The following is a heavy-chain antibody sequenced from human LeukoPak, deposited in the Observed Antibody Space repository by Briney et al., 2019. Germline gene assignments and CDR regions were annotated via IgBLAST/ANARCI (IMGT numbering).Heavy chain of an antibody. CDR3: ARVATTVLYYFDY. CDR2: IGASGGST. J-gene: IGHJ4*02. D-gene: IGHD3-10*01. V-gene: IGHV3-23*01. Sequence: GGSLRLSCAASGSTFSSHTMNWVRQAPGKGLEWVSGIGASGGSTYYADSVKGRFTISRDNSKNTLYLQMNSLRAEDTAVYYCARVATTVLYYFDYWGQGTLVTVSS. CDR1: GSTFSSHT.